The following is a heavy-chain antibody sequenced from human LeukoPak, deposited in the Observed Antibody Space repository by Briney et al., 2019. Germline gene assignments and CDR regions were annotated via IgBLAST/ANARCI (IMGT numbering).Heavy chain of an antibody. CDR1: GFTFSSYW. D-gene: IGHD3-22*01. V-gene: IGHV3-7*01. CDR3: ARDRYYYDSSGVSTNDH. Sequence: GGSLRLSCAASGFTFSSYWMSWVRQAPGKGLEWVANIKQDGSEKYYVDSVKGRFTISRDNAKNSLYLQMNSLRAEDTAVYYCARDRYYYDSSGVSTNDHWGQGTLATVSS. J-gene: IGHJ4*02. CDR2: IKQDGSEK.